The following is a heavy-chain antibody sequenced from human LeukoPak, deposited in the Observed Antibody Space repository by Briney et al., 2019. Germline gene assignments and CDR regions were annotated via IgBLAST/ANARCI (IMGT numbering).Heavy chain of an antibody. CDR2: INSDGSGT. D-gene: IGHD5-12*01. V-gene: IGHV3-74*01. CDR3: AKASGYDSFSTFDP. Sequence: GGSLRLSCAASGFTFSSYWMHWVRQAPGKGLVCVSRINSDGSGTSYADSVKGRFTISRDNAKNTLYLQMNSLRAEDTALYYCAKASGYDSFSTFDPWGQGTLVTVSS. J-gene: IGHJ5*02. CDR1: GFTFSSYW.